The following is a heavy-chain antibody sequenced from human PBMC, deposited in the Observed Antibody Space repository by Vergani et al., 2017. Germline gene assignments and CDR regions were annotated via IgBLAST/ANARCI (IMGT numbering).Heavy chain of an antibody. Sequence: QVQLVESGGGVVQRGGSLRLSCATSGFILSNYDMQWSRQGPGKGLEFVAFIQFDGRNQYYADSVKGRFTLSRDFAKNTLYLQMISLRTDDTATYYCAKHFRGWGIDYWGQGTQVIVSS. CDR3: AKHFRGWGIDY. V-gene: IGHV3-30*02. CDR1: GFILSNYD. J-gene: IGHJ4*02. D-gene: IGHD3-16*01. CDR2: IQFDGRNQ.